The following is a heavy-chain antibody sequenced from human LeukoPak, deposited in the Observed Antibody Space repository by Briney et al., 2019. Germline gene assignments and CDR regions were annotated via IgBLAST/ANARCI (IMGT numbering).Heavy chain of an antibody. J-gene: IGHJ4*02. V-gene: IGHV3-23*01. Sequence: PGGSLRLSCAASGFTFSSYAMSWVRQAPGKGLEWVSAISGNGGTIYYADSVKGRFTISRDSSQNTLYLQMNSLRAEDTAVYFCAKAGPYYFDYWGQGTLVTVSS. CDR2: ISGNGGTI. CDR3: AKAGPYYFDY. CDR1: GFTFSSYA. D-gene: IGHD2-8*02.